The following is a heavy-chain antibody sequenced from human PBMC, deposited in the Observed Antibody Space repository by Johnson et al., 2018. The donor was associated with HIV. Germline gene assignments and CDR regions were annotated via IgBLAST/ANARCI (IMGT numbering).Heavy chain of an antibody. CDR3: ATLNGHAFDI. CDR1: GFTFDDYA. CDR2: ISWNSGSI. J-gene: IGHJ3*02. Sequence: VQLVESGGGLVQPGRSLRLSCAASGFTFDDYAMHWVRQAPGKGLEWVSGISWNSGSIGYADSVKGRFTISRDNAKNSLYRQMNSLRAEDTAVYYCATLNGHAFDIWGQGTMVTVSS. V-gene: IGHV3-9*01.